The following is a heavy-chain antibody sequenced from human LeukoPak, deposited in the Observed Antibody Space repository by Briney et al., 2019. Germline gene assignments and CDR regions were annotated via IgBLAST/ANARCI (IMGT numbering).Heavy chain of an antibody. D-gene: IGHD5-24*01. J-gene: IGHJ4*02. CDR3: ARWLRRWGFDY. CDR2: IYYSGST. V-gene: IGHV4-39*01. CDR1: GFTVSSNY. Sequence: GSLRLSCAASGFTVSSNYMSWIRQPPGKGLEWIGSIYYSGSTYYNPSLKSRVTISVDTSKNQFSLKLSSVTAADTAVYYCARWLRRWGFDYWGQGTLVTVSS.